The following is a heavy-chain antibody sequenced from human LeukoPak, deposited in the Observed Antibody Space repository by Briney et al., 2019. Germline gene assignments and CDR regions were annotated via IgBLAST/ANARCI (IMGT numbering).Heavy chain of an antibody. CDR2: ISGSGGST. CDR3: AKVMPLYQLQWGLYDY. V-gene: IGHV3-23*01. D-gene: IGHD2-2*01. J-gene: IGHJ4*02. CDR1: GFTFSSYA. Sequence: GGSLRLSCAASGFTFSSYAMSWVRQAPGEGLEWVSAISGSGGSTYYADSVKGRFTISRDNSKNTLYLQMNSLRAEDTAVYYCAKVMPLYQLQWGLYDYWGQGTLVTVSS.